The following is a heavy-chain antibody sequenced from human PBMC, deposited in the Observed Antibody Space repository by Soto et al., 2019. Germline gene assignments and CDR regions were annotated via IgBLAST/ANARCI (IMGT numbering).Heavy chain of an antibody. D-gene: IGHD6-19*01. Sequence: SETLSLTCAVYGGSFSGYYWSWIRQPPGKGLEWIGEINHSGSTNYNPSLKSRVTISVDTSKNQFSLKLSSVTAADTAVYYWARRGESSGWPSRYYFDDWGQGTLVTVSS. CDR2: INHSGST. V-gene: IGHV4-34*01. J-gene: IGHJ4*02. CDR1: GGSFSGYY. CDR3: ARRGESSGWPSRYYFDD.